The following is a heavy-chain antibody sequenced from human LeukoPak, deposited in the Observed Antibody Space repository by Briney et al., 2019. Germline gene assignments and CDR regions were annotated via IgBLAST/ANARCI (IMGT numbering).Heavy chain of an antibody. Sequence: PSETLSLTCTVSGGSISSSSYYWGWIRQPPGKGLEWIGSIYYSGNTYCNTSLKSRVTLSVDTSENQFSLKMSSVTAADTAVYYCARPGHSYYYMDVWGKGTTVTVSS. J-gene: IGHJ6*03. CDR2: IYYSGNT. D-gene: IGHD1-1*01. CDR1: GGSISSSSYY. CDR3: ARPGHSYYYMDV. V-gene: IGHV4-39*01.